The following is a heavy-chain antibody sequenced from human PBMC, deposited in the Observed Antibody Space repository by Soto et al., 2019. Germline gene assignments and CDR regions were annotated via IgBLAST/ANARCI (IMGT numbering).Heavy chain of an antibody. CDR3: ARETELNWFDP. J-gene: IGHJ5*02. V-gene: IGHV4-61*01. D-gene: IGHD1-7*01. Sequence: SETLSLTCTVSGGSVSSGSHYWSWIRQPPGKGLEWIGYIYYSGSTYYNPSLKSRVTISVDTSKNQFSLKLSSVTAADTAVYYCARETELNWFDPWGQGTLVTVSS. CDR1: GGSVSSGSHY. CDR2: IYYSGST.